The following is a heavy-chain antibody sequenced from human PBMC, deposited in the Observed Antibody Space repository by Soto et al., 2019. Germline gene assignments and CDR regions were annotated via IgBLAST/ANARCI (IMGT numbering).Heavy chain of an antibody. D-gene: IGHD6-13*01. J-gene: IGHJ6*02. V-gene: IGHV1-3*01. CDR1: GYTFTSYA. CDR3: ASSNIVAAPYGMDV. Sequence: ASVTVSCKASGYTFTSYAMNWVRQAPGQRLEWMGWINAGDDKTQYSEKFQGRLTITRDTSASTGYMELSSLRSEDTAVYYCASSNIVAAPYGMDVWGQGTTVTVSS. CDR2: INAGDDKT.